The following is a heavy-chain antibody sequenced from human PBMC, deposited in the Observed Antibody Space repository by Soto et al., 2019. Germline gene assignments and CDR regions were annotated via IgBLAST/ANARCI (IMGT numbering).Heavy chain of an antibody. J-gene: IGHJ3*02. D-gene: IGHD6-6*01. V-gene: IGHV3-53*01. Sequence: GGSLRLSCAASGFTVSSNYMSWVRQAPGKGLEWVSVIYSGGSTYYADSVKGRFTISRDNSKNTLYLQMNSLRAEDTAVYYCARWESSSEAFDIWGQGTMVTVSS. CDR1: GFTVSSNY. CDR3: ARWESSSEAFDI. CDR2: IYSGGST.